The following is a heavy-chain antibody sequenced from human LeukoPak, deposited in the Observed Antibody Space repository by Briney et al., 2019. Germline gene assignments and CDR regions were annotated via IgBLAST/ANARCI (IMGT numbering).Heavy chain of an antibody. CDR3: ARDSTYFRAFDI. V-gene: IGHV4-39*07. J-gene: IGHJ3*02. Sequence: PSETLSLTCTVSGGSISSSSYYWGWIRQPPGKGLEWIGSIYYSGSTYYNPSLKSRVTISVDTSKNQFSLKLSSVTAADTAVYYCARDSTYFRAFDIWGQGTMVTVSS. CDR1: GGSISSSSYY. D-gene: IGHD3-9*01. CDR2: IYYSGST.